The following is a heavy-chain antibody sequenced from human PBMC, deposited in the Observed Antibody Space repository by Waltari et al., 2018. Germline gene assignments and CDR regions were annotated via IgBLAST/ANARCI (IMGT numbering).Heavy chain of an antibody. D-gene: IGHD6-13*01. CDR1: GYTFTGYY. V-gene: IGHV1-2*06. CDR3: ARDSSPYAFDI. CDR2: INPNIGGT. J-gene: IGHJ3*02. Sequence: QVQLVQSGAEVKKPGASVKVSCKASGYTFTGYYMHWVRQAPGQGLEWMGRINPNIGGTNYAQKFQGRVTMTRETSISTAYMELSRLRSDDTAVYYCARDSSPYAFDIWGQGTMVTVSS.